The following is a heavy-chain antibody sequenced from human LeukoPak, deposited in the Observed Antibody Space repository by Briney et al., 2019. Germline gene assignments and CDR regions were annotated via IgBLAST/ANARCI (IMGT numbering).Heavy chain of an antibody. J-gene: IGHJ4*02. Sequence: GRSLRLSCAASGFTLSSYGMHWVRQAPGKGLEWVAVIWYDGSNKYYADSVKGRFTISRDNSKNTLYLQMNSLRAEDTAVYYCAKDLYDSSGYYPFNYWGQGTLVTVSS. V-gene: IGHV3-33*06. CDR3: AKDLYDSSGYYPFNY. D-gene: IGHD3-22*01. CDR2: IWYDGSNK. CDR1: GFTLSSYG.